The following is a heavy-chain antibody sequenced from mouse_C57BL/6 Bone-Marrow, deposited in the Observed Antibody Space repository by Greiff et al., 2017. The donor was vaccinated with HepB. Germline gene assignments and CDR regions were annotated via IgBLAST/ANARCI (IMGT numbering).Heavy chain of an antibody. J-gene: IGHJ4*01. CDR3: ARNFRVYYGSSDYAMDY. CDR1: GFSLTSYG. V-gene: IGHV2-2*01. D-gene: IGHD1-1*01. Sequence: QVQLKQSGPGLVQPSQSLSITCTVSGFSLTSYGVHWVRQSPGKGLEWLGVIWSGGSTDYNAAFISRLSISKDNSKSQVFFKMNSLQADDTAIYYCARNFRVYYGSSDYAMDYWGQGTSVTVSS. CDR2: IWSGGST.